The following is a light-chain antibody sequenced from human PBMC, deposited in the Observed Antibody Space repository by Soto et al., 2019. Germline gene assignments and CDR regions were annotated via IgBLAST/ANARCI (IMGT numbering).Light chain of an antibody. CDR3: QQYGRSPPFS. CDR1: QSVSSSY. Sequence: EIVLTKSPGTLSLSPGERATLSCRASQSVSSSYLAWYQQKPGQAPRLLIYGASSRATGIPDRFSGSGSGTDFTLTISSLEPEDFAVYYCQQYGRSPPFSFGPGTKVDSK. CDR2: GAS. J-gene: IGKJ3*01. V-gene: IGKV3-20*01.